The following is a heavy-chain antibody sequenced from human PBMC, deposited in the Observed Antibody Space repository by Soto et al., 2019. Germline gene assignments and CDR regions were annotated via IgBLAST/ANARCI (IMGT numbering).Heavy chain of an antibody. CDR1: GGTFSSYS. Sequence: SVKVSCKASGGTFSSYSISWVRQAPGQGLEWMGRIIPVLGIPNYAQNFQGRVTINADKSTSTVYMEQSSLRSEDTAVYYCAREGGVDGFDMWGQATMVTVSS. D-gene: IGHD3-3*01. J-gene: IGHJ3*02. CDR2: IIPVLGIP. V-gene: IGHV1-69*04. CDR3: AREGGVDGFDM.